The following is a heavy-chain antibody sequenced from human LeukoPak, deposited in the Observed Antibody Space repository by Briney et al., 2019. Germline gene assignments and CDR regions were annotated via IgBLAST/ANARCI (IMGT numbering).Heavy chain of an antibody. D-gene: IGHD2-15*01. V-gene: IGHV4-34*01. J-gene: IGHJ6*03. CDR3: ARERGPYCSGGSCRPRPGYYYYMDV. Sequence: PETLSLTCPVYGGSFSGYYWSWIRQPPAKGLAGMGEINHCGRANYNPALKSRVTISVDTSKNQFSLKLSSVTAADTAVYYCARERGPYCSGGSCRPRPGYYYYMDVWGKGTTVTVSS. CDR2: INHCGRA. CDR1: GGSFSGYY.